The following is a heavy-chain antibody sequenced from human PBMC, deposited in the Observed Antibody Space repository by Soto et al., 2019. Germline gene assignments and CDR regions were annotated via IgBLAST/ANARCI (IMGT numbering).Heavy chain of an antibody. D-gene: IGHD2-2*01. Sequence: QVQLVASGGGVVQPGRSLRLSCAASGFTFSSYGMHWVRQAPGKGLEWVAVIWYDGSNKYYADSVKGRFTISRDNAKNTLYLQMNSLRAEYTAVYYCARDASSTSSSVDDWGQGTLVTVSS. CDR1: GFTFSSYG. CDR3: ARDASSTSSSVDD. V-gene: IGHV3-33*01. J-gene: IGHJ4*02. CDR2: IWYDGSNK.